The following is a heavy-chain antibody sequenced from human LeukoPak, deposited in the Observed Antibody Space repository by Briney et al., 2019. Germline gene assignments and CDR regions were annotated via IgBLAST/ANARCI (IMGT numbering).Heavy chain of an antibody. V-gene: IGHV3-30*02. D-gene: IGHD6-19*01. J-gene: IGHJ4*02. Sequence: GGSLRLSCAASGFTFSSYGMHWVRQAPGKGLEWVAFIRYDGSNKYYADSVKGRFTISRDNSKNTLYLQMNSLRAEDTAVYYCAKLYSIGINAFDYWGQGTLVTVSS. CDR3: AKLYSIGINAFDY. CDR2: IRYDGSNK. CDR1: GFTFSSYG.